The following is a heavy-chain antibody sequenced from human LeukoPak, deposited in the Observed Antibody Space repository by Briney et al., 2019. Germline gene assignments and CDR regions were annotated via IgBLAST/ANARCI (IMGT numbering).Heavy chain of an antibody. J-gene: IGHJ4*02. Sequence: PSETLSLTCAVYGGSFSGYYWSWIRQPPGKGLEWIGEINHSGSTNYNPSLKSRVTISVDTSKNQFSLKLSSVTAADTAVYYCASRDNGSGVVPDYWGQGTLVTVSS. CDR3: ASRDNGSGVVPDY. V-gene: IGHV4-34*01. CDR1: GGSFSGYY. D-gene: IGHD3-10*01. CDR2: INHSGST.